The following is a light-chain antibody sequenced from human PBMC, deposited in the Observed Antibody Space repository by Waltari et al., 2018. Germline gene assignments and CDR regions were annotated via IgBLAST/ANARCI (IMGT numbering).Light chain of an antibody. CDR1: SSNIGSNY. CDR2: RNN. CDR3: AAWDDTLSGVV. V-gene: IGLV1-47*01. J-gene: IGLJ2*01. Sequence: QSVLTQPPSGSGTPGQRVTISCSGSSSNIGSNYVYWYQQLPGTAPRLLIYRNNQRPSGVPDRFSGSKSVTSASLAISGLRSDDEADYYCAAWDDTLSGVVFGGGTKLTVL.